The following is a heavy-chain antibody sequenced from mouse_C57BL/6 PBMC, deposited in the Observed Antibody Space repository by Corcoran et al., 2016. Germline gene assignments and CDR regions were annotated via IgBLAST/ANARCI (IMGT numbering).Heavy chain of an antibody. CDR3: AWAYGNYEAY. CDR2: RYPRSGNT. V-gene: IGHV1-81*01. Sequence: QVQLQKSGAELARPGASVKLSCKASGYTFTSYGISWVKQRTGQGLEWIGERYPRSGNTYYNEKFKGKATLTADKSSSTAYMELRSLTSEDSAVYFCAWAYGNYEAYWGQGTLVTVSA. CDR1: GYTFTSYG. J-gene: IGHJ3*01. D-gene: IGHD2-1*01.